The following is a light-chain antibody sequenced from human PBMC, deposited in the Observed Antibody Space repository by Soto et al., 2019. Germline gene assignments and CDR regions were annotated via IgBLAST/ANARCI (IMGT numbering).Light chain of an antibody. CDR3: QQYHDSPRT. Sequence: EIVLTQSPGTLSLSPGERATLSCRVSQSIHNDYLAWYQQKPGLAPRLLIYGTSKRAGGIPDRFSGIGSGTDFTLTISRLEPEDFAVYYCQQYHDSPRTFGQGTKVEIK. V-gene: IGKV3-20*01. CDR1: QSIHNDY. CDR2: GTS. J-gene: IGKJ1*01.